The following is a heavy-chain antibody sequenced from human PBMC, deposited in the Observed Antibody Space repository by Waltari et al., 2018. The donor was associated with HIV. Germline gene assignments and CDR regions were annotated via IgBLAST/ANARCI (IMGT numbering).Heavy chain of an antibody. Sequence: VRLMESGGGLVEPGGSLTISCAASGFTFSRYTMNWIRHIPGKGLDVLASISRDNRESYYIDSIKGRFTISRDNAANSVFLHMDRLRVDDTAQYFCVRDDPGYEPIDYWGRGTRVTVSS. D-gene: IGHD2-2*01. CDR3: VRDDPGYEPIDY. CDR2: ISRDNRES. V-gene: IGHV3-21*02. J-gene: IGHJ4*02. CDR1: GFTFSRYT.